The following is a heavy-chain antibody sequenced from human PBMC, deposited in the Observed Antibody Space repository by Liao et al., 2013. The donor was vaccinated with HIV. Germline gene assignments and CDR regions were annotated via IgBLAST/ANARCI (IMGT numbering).Heavy chain of an antibody. CDR3: AREGFRVWFDP. CDR1: GGSISSGSYY. Sequence: QVQLQESGPGLVKPSQTLSLTCTVSGGSISSGSYYWSWIRQPAGKGLEWIGRIYTSGSTNYNPSLKSRVTISVDTSKNQFSLKLSSVTAADTAVYYCAREGFRVWFDPWGPGEPWVTGLL. CDR2: IYTSGST. V-gene: IGHV4-61*02. J-gene: IGHJ5*02.